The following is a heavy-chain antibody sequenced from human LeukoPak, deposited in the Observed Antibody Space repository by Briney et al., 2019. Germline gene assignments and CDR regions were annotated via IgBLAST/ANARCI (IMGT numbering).Heavy chain of an antibody. D-gene: IGHD3-22*01. CDR1: GYTFTSYG. J-gene: IGHJ3*02. Sequence: ASVKVSCKASGYTFTSYGISWVRQAPGQELEWMGWISAYNGNTNYAQKFQGRVTMTRNTSISTAYMELSSLRSEDTAVYYCARGQYYYDSSGYFGNDAFDIWGQGTMVTVSS. CDR2: ISAYNGNT. CDR3: ARGQYYYDSSGYFGNDAFDI. V-gene: IGHV1-18*01.